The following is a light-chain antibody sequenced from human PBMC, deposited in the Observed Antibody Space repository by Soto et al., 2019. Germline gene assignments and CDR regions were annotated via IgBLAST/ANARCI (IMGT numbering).Light chain of an antibody. J-gene: IGKJ4*01. Sequence: DIQMTQSPSSVSASVADIVTIPCRARQGISSWLAWYQQKPGKAPKLLICTASTLQSGVPSTFSGSGSGTDFTLTISSLQPDDFATSYCQQANSFPITFGGGTKVEFK. CDR1: QGISSW. CDR3: QQANSFPIT. CDR2: TAS. V-gene: IGKV1-12*01.